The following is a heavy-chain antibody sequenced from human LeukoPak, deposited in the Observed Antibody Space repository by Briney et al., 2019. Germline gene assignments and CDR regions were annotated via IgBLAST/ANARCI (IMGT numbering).Heavy chain of an antibody. J-gene: IGHJ4*02. CDR2: IKQDGNEK. V-gene: IGHV3-7*01. D-gene: IGHD4-17*01. Sequence: GGSLRLSCAASGFTFSSYWMSWVRQAPGKGLEWVANIKQDGNEKYYVDSVKGRFTISRDNAKNSLYLQMNSLRAEDTAVYYCARDLAPYGDYFTDYWGQGTLVTVSS. CDR1: GFTFSSYW. CDR3: ARDLAPYGDYFTDY.